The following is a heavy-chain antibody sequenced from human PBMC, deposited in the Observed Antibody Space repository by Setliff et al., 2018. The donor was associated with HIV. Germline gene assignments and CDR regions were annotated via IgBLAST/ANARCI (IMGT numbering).Heavy chain of an antibody. CDR1: GFTFDRYW. Sequence: ASVKVSCAASGFTFDRYWMHWVRQAPGKGLVWVSRVNTDGSSKTYADSVKDRFTISRENAKNTLYLQMHDLRAEDTGVYYCHSGYDSEEQSYFDYWGQGTLVTVSS. CDR2: VNTDGSSK. CDR3: HSGYDSEEQSYFDY. D-gene: IGHD5-12*01. V-gene: IGHV3-74*01. J-gene: IGHJ4*02.